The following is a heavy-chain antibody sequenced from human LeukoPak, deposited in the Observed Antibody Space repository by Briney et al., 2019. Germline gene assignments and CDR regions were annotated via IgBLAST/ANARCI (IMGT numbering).Heavy chain of an antibody. J-gene: IGHJ5*02. Sequence: GESLKISCTGSGHTFTNSWIAWVRQKPGKGLEGMGIIYPDDSDTRYNPSFQGQVTISADKSISTAYLQWSSLKASDTAMYYCARSAGHCANGVCYSYNWFDPWGQGTLVTVSS. CDR2: IYPDDSDT. V-gene: IGHV5-51*01. CDR1: GHTFTNSW. D-gene: IGHD2-8*01. CDR3: ARSAGHCANGVCYSYNWFDP.